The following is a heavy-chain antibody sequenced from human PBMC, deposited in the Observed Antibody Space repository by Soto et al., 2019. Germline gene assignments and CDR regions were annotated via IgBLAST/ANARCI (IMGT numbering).Heavy chain of an antibody. D-gene: IGHD2-21*02. CDR3: AREVVTETTWGSFDS. CDR1: GGGTLSNDA. Sequence: QVHLVQSGADGRKSGSSVRVSCTASGGGTLSNDAISWVRQAPGQGLEWLGRISPFFGTTDYSQSFQGRLTMTADASTGTVSMDLRSLKSDATAVYYCAREVVTETTWGSFDSWGQGTLVTVSS. J-gene: IGHJ4*02. CDR2: ISPFFGTT. V-gene: IGHV1-69*01.